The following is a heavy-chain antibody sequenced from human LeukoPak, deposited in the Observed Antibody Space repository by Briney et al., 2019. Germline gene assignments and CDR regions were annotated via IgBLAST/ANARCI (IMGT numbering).Heavy chain of an antibody. D-gene: IGHD4-17*01. Sequence: GGSLRLSCAVSGFTVSSNYMSWVRQAPGKGLEWVSDIYSGGSTYYADSVKGRFTISRDNSKNTLYLQMNSLRAEDTAVYYCARLYGRVTSNWFDPWGQGTLVTVSS. V-gene: IGHV3-66*01. CDR1: GFTVSSNY. J-gene: IGHJ5*02. CDR2: IYSGGST. CDR3: ARLYGRVTSNWFDP.